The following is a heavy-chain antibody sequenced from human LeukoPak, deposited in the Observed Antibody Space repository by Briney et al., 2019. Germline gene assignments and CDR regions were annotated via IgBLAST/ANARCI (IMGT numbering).Heavy chain of an antibody. D-gene: IGHD1-14*01. V-gene: IGHV4-31*03. CDR2: IYYSGST. CDR3: ARVALRDRAGKNWFDP. J-gene: IGHJ5*02. CDR1: GGSISSGGYY. Sequence: SETLSLTCTVSGGSISSGGYYWSWTRQHPGKGLEWIGYIYYSGSTYYNPSLKSRVTISVDTSKNQFSLKLSSVTAADTAVYYCARVALRDRAGKNWFDPWGQGTLVTDSS.